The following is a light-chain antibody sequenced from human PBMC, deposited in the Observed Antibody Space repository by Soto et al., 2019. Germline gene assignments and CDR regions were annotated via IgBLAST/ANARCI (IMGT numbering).Light chain of an antibody. J-gene: IGKJ1*01. Sequence: DIQMTQSPSILSASVGDRVTISCRASESISTWLAWFQQIPGKAPNLLIYKASNLQSGVPSRFSGSGSGTDFTLTISSLQPDGFATYYCQQYHSYPWTCGQGTRVDVK. V-gene: IGKV1-5*03. CDR2: KAS. CDR1: ESISTW. CDR3: QQYHSYPWT.